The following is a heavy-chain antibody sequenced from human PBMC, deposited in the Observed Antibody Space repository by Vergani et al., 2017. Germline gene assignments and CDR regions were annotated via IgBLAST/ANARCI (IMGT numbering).Heavy chain of an antibody. V-gene: IGHV1-69*06. J-gene: IGHJ4*02. CDR2: IVPIFAPA. CDR1: GGIFDNYA. CDR3: ARGVDMSSMKTQXFFY. Sequence: QVQLVQSGAEVKKPGSSVKVSCKASGGIFDNYAINWVRQAPGQRLEWMGGIVPIFAPANYAQKFQGRVTITADKSTSTVYMELSGLKSEDTAVYFCARGVDMSSMKTQXFFYWGQGTLVTVSS. D-gene: IGHD5-24*01.